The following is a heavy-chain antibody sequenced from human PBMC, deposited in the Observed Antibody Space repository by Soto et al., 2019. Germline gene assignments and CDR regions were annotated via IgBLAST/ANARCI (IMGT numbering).Heavy chain of an antibody. D-gene: IGHD2-15*01. CDR3: ARGRYRSGGTCYFDY. CDR2: IYPGDSDT. CDR1: GYIFTTYW. J-gene: IGHJ4*02. V-gene: IGHV5-51*01. Sequence: KISCKGSGYIFTTYWIGWVRQMPGKGLEWMGIIYPGDSDTRYSPSFQGQVTISADKSISTAYLQWSSLKASDTAMYYCARGRYRSGGTCYFDYWGQGTLVTVSS.